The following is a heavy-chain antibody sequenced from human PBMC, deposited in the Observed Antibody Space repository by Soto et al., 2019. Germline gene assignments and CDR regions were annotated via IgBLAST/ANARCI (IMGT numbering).Heavy chain of an antibody. CDR2: IIPIFGTA. V-gene: IGHV1-69*06. D-gene: IGHD2-2*01. Sequence: QVQLVQSGAEVKKPGSSVKVSCKASGGTFSSYAISWVRQAPGQGLEWMGGIIPIFGTANYAQKFQGRVTIPAEKSTSTAYMELSSLRSEDTAVYYCARDLIVGVPAARKYYYYYYGMDVWGQGTTVTVSS. CDR3: ARDLIVGVPAARKYYYYYYGMDV. CDR1: GGTFSSYA. J-gene: IGHJ6*02.